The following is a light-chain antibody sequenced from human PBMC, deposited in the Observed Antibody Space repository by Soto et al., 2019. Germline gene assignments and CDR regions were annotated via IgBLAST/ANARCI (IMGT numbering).Light chain of an antibody. J-gene: IGLJ1*01. CDR2: SNT. CDR3: QSYDTSLTSYV. V-gene: IGLV1-40*01. Sequence: QSALTQPPSVSGAPGQRVTISCTGSSSNIGAGHDVHWYQQLPGTAPKLLIYSNTNRPSGVPDRFSGSKSGTSASLAITGLQADDEADYYCQSYDTSLTSYVFATGTKVTVL. CDR1: SSNIGAGHD.